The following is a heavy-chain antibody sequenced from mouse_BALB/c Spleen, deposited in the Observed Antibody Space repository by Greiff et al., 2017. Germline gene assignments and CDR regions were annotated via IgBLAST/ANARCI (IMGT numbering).Heavy chain of an antibody. J-gene: IGHJ4*01. Sequence: EVQLQESGGGLVQPGGSLKLSCAASGFTFSSYGMSWVRQTPDKRLELVATINSNGGSTYYPDSVKGRFTISRDNAKNTLYLQMSSLKSEDTAMYYCARDDYRYYYAMDYWGQGTSVTVSS. D-gene: IGHD2-14*01. CDR3: ARDDYRYYYAMDY. CDR2: INSNGGST. V-gene: IGHV5-6-3*01. CDR1: GFTFSSYG.